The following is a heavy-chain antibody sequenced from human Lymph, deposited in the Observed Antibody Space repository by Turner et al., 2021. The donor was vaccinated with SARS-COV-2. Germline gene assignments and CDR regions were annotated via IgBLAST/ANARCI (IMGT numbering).Heavy chain of an antibody. V-gene: IGHV3-53*04. Sequence: EGQLVRSGGGLVQPGGSRRRSCAASGITVSRNYMSWVRQAPGKGLEWVSVIYSGGSSYYADSVKGRFTISRHNSKNTLYLQMNSLRAEDTSVYYCARDLVTAGGMDVWGQGTTVTVSS. CDR3: ARDLVTAGGMDV. J-gene: IGHJ6*02. D-gene: IGHD5-18*01. CDR2: IYSGGSS. CDR1: GITVSRNY.